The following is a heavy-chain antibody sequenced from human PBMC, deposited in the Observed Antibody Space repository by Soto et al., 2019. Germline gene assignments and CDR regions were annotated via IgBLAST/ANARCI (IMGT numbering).Heavy chain of an antibody. J-gene: IGHJ5*02. V-gene: IGHV1-46*01. CDR2: INPSGGST. CDR1: GYTFTSYY. D-gene: IGHD1-26*01. CDR3: ARVGIVGATASRNWFDP. Sequence: ASVKVSCKASGYTFTSYYMHWVRQAPGQGLEWMGIINPSGGSTSYPQKFQGRVTMTRDTSTSTVYMELSSLRSEDTAVYYCARVGIVGATASRNWFDPWGQGTLVTVSS.